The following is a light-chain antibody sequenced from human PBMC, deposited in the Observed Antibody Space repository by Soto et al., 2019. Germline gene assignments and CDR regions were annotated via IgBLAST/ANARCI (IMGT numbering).Light chain of an antibody. CDR1: QSVSSSY. V-gene: IGKV3-20*01. CDR3: QQYGTSPMYT. CDR2: GAS. Sequence: EIVLTQSPGTLSLSPGERATLSCRASQSVSSSYLAWYQQKPGQAPRLLIYGASGRATGIPDRFSGSGSGTDFPLTISRVEPEDFAVYYCQQYGTSPMYTFGQGTKLEIK. J-gene: IGKJ2*01.